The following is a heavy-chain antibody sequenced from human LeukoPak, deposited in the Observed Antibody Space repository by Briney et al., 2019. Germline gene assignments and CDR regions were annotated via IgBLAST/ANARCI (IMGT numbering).Heavy chain of an antibody. CDR1: GFTFSSYA. CDR2: IKSKTDGGTT. J-gene: IGHJ4*02. V-gene: IGHV3-15*01. D-gene: IGHD3-16*01. Sequence: GGSLRLSCAASGFTFSSYAMSWVRQAPGKGLEWVGRIKSKTDGGTTDYAAPVKGRFTISRDDSKNTLYLQMNRLKNEDTAVYYCTADWGSVDYWGQGTLVTVFS. CDR3: TADWGSVDY.